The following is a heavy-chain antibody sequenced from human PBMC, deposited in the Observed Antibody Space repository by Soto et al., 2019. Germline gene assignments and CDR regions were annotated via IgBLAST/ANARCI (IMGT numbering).Heavy chain of an antibody. Sequence: VLLQESGPRLLRPSATLSLTCTFSDDSFRWAEYYWSWIRQPLGKGPERTGYTYYNGDTKYNPALRSRVTMSEDTSKSQFSLRLSSVTAADTAVYFCARGPAYINGWRTFDLWGRGILVTVSS. J-gene: IGHJ4*02. CDR3: ARGPAYINGWRTFDL. CDR1: DDSFRWAEYY. D-gene: IGHD6-19*01. V-gene: IGHV4-61*08. CDR2: TYYNGDT.